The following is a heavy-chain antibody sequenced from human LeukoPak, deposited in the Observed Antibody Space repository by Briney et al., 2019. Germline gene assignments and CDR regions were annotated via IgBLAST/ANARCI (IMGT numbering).Heavy chain of an antibody. J-gene: IGHJ4*02. V-gene: IGHV3-30*18. CDR1: GFTFSNYG. Sequence: GGSLRLSCAASGFTFSNYGMHRVRQAPGKGLEWVAFISYDGGNKYYTDSVKGRFTISRDNSKNTLYLQMNSLRPEDTAVYYCAKDPRRYSRTGGYFDYWGQGTLVTVSS. CDR2: ISYDGGNK. D-gene: IGHD6-13*01. CDR3: AKDPRRYSRTGGYFDY.